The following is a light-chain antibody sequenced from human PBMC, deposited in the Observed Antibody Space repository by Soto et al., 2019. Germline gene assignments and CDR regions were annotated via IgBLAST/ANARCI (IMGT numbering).Light chain of an antibody. J-gene: IGLJ2*01. Sequence: QSVLTQPPSASVPPGQRGTISCSGSSSNIGGNTVNWYQQLTGTAHKLLIYSNNQRPSGGPDRFSGSKSGTSASLAISWRQSEDEAYYYCASWDDSLKAHVLFGGGTKLTVL. CDR3: ASWDDSLKAHVL. V-gene: IGLV1-44*01. CDR1: SSNIGGNT. CDR2: SNN.